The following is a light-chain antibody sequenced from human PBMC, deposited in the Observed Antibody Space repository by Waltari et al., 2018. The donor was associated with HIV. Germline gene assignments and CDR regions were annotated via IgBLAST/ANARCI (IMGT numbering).Light chain of an antibody. CDR1: QSLLYSSNNKNY. CDR2: WAS. J-gene: IGKJ1*01. CDR3: QQYYSSPRT. V-gene: IGKV4-1*01. Sequence: DIVMSQSPDSLAVSLGERATVNCKSSQSLLYSSNNKNYLAWYQQKPGQPPKLLIYWASTRESGVPDRFSGSGSGTDFTLTISSLQAEDVAVYYCQQYYSSPRTLGQGTKVEIK.